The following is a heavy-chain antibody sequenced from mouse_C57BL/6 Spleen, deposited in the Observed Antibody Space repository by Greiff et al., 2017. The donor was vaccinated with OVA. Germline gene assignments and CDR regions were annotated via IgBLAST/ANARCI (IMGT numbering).Heavy chain of an antibody. Sequence: VQLKESGPGLVKPSQSLSLTCSVTGYSITSGYYWNWIRQFPGNKLEWMGYISYDGSNNYNPSLKNRISITRDTSKNQFFLKLNSVTTEDTATYYCARDLIYYGNYVGFAYWGQGTLVTVSA. CDR2: ISYDGSN. V-gene: IGHV3-6*01. CDR3: ARDLIYYGNYVGFAY. D-gene: IGHD2-1*01. CDR1: GYSITSGYY. J-gene: IGHJ3*01.